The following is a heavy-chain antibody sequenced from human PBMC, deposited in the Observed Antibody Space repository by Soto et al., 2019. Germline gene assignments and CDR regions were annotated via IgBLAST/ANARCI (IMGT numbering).Heavy chain of an antibody. Sequence: LSLTCTVSGASINSNVHYWGWVRQSPGKGLEWIASVFYTGSPYHNPSLESRVSISVDTSDNQFSLKVTSVTAADTGIYYCARHPFGGYAFDSWGQGTLVTVSS. CDR2: VFYTGSP. D-gene: IGHD3-16*01. CDR3: ARHPFGGYAFDS. J-gene: IGHJ4*02. CDR1: GASINSNVHY. V-gene: IGHV4-39*01.